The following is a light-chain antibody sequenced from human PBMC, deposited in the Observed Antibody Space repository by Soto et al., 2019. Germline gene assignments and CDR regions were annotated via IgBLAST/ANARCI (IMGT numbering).Light chain of an antibody. CDR1: QSISSN. V-gene: IGKV3-15*01. Sequence: EIVLTQSPATLSASPWERATLSCRASQSISSNLAWYQQKPGQAPRLLIYGASTRATGIPARFSGSGSGTEFTLTISSLQSEDLAVYYCQQSNNWRTFGQGTKVDIK. CDR3: QQSNNWRT. J-gene: IGKJ1*01. CDR2: GAS.